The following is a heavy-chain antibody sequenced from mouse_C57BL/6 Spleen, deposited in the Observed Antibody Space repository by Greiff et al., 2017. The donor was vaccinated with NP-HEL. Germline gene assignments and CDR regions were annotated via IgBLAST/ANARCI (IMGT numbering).Heavy chain of an antibody. CDR2: ISYDGSN. J-gene: IGHJ2*01. V-gene: IGHV3-6*01. D-gene: IGHD4-1*01. CDR3: ARWDGYFDY. CDR1: GYSITSGYY. Sequence: EESGPGLVKPSQSLSLTCSVTGYSITSGYYWNWIRQFPGNKLEWMGYISYDGSNNYNPSLKNRISITRDTSKNQFFLKLNSVTTEDTATYYCARWDGYFDYWGQGTTLTVSS.